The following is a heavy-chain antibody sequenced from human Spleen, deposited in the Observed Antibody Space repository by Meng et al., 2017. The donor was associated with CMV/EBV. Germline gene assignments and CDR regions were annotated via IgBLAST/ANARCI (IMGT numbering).Heavy chain of an antibody. V-gene: IGHV1-69*05. CDR3: ARSVGRSLADCSSTSCYLGGYGMDV. Sequence: ISWVRQAPGQGLEWMGGIIPIFGTANYAQKFQGRVTITTDESTSTAYMELSSLRSEDTAVYYCARSVGRSLADCSSTSCYLGGYGMDVWGQGTTVTVSS. D-gene: IGHD2-2*01. CDR2: IIPIFGTA. J-gene: IGHJ6*02.